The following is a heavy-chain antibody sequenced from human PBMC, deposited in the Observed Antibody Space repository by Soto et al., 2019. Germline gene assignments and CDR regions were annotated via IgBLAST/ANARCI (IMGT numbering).Heavy chain of an antibody. CDR1: GFTFSSFG. CDR3: AKEGVGPIVLWLQPLSFDH. CDR2: ISYDGSNK. V-gene: IGHV3-30*18. Sequence: GGSLRLSCAASGFTFSSFGMHWVRQVPGKGLEWLAVISYDGSNKHYADSVKGRFSISRDTSKNTLYLQMTNLRAEDTAVYYCAKEGVGPIVLWLQPLSFDHRGPGSLVTVSS. D-gene: IGHD5-18*01. J-gene: IGHJ4*02.